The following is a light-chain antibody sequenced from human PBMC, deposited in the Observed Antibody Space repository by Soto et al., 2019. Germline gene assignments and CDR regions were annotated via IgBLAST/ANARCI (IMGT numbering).Light chain of an antibody. CDR3: SSHTSSSPYV. CDR2: EVS. V-gene: IGLV2-14*01. Sequence: QSVLTQPASVSGSPGQSITISCTGTSSDVGGYNYVSWYQQHPGKAHKFIIYEVSNRPSGVSNRFSGSKSGNTASLTISGLLAEDEDDYYCSSHTSSSPYVFGTGTKLTVL. CDR1: SSDVGGYNY. J-gene: IGLJ1*01.